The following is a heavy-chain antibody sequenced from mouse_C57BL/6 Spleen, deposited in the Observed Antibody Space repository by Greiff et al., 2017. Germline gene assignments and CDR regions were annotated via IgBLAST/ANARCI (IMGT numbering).Heavy chain of an antibody. CDR1: GYTFTSYW. Sequence: QVQLQQPGAELVKPGASVKVSCKASGYTFTSYWMHWVKQRPGQGLEWIGRIHPSDSDTNYNQKFKGKATLTVDKSSSTAYMQLSSLTSEDAAVYDCLIYYDYDGGDYYAMDYWGQGTSVTVSS. CDR2: IHPSDSDT. V-gene: IGHV1-74*01. J-gene: IGHJ4*01. CDR3: LIYYDYDGGDYYAMDY. D-gene: IGHD2-4*01.